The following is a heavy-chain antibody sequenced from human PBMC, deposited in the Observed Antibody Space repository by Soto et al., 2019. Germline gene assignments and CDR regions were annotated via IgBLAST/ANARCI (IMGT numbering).Heavy chain of an antibody. V-gene: IGHV4-30-2*01. CDR1: GGSISSGGYS. D-gene: IGHD5-12*01. Sequence: QLQLQESGSGLVKPSQTLSLTCAVSGGSISSGGYSWSWIRQPPGKGLEWIGYIYHSGSTYYNPSLKSRVPISVARSKNRFSLKLSSVTAADTAVYYCAAGGGLPRYYWGQGTLVTVSS. CDR3: AAGGGLPRYY. J-gene: IGHJ4*02. CDR2: IYHSGST.